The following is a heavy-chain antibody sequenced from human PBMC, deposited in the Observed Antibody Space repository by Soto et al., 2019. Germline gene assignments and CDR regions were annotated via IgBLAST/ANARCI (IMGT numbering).Heavy chain of an antibody. J-gene: IGHJ6*02. CDR1: GFTFSSYG. Sequence: QEQLVESGGGVVQPGRSLRLSCAASGFTFSSYGMHWVRKAPGKGLEWVAVISYDGTYKYYADSVKGRFTISRDNSKNTLYLQMNSLRPEDTAVYYCAKDEGGYYYGSGPYGMDVWGQGTTVTVSS. D-gene: IGHD3-10*01. V-gene: IGHV3-30*18. CDR2: ISYDGTYK. CDR3: AKDEGGYYYGSGPYGMDV.